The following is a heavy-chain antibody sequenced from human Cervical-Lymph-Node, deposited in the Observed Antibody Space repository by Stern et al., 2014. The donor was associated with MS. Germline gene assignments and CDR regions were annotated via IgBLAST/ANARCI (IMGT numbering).Heavy chain of an antibody. CDR3: ARGPYSSSWYENWFDP. D-gene: IGHD6-13*01. J-gene: IGHJ5*02. CDR1: GGSISSYY. CDR2: IYYSGST. V-gene: IGHV4-59*01. Sequence: VQLVESGPGLVKPSETLSLTCTVSGGSISSYYWSWIRQPPGKGLEWIGDIYYSGSTNYNPSLKSRVTISVDTSKNQFSLKLSSVTAADTAVYYCARGPYSSSWYENWFDPWGQGTLVTVSS.